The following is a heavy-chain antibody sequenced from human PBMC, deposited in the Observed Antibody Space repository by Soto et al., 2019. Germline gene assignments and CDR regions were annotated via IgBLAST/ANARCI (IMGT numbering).Heavy chain of an antibody. CDR3: ARDQGNGYYGMDV. J-gene: IGHJ6*02. V-gene: IGHV1-18*01. D-gene: IGHD4-4*01. CDR2: ISAYNGNT. CDR1: GYTFTSSG. Sequence: QVQLVQSGAEVKKPGASVKVSCKASGYTFTSSGISWVRQAPGQGLEWMGWISAYNGNTNYAQILQGRVTMTTDTSPSTAYRELRSLRSDDTAVYYCARDQGNGYYGMDVWGQGTTVTVSS.